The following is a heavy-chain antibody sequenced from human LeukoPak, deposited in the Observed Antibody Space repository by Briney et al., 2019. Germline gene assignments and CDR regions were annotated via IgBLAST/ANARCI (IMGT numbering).Heavy chain of an antibody. J-gene: IGHJ6*02. CDR1: GFTFSSYA. V-gene: IGHV3-30-3*01. Sequence: GGSLRLSCAASGFTFSSYAMHWVRQAPGKGLEWVAVISYDRSNKYHADSVKGRFTISRDNSKNTLYLQMNSLRAEDTAVYYCARADSGSYYNYYYYGMDVWGQGTTVTVSS. CDR3: ARADSGSYYNYYYYGMDV. CDR2: ISYDRSNK. D-gene: IGHD1-26*01.